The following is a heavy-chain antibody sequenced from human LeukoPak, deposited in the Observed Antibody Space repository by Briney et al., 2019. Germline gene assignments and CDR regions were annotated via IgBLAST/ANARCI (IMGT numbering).Heavy chain of an antibody. V-gene: IGHV1-69*05. Sequence: GASVKVSCKASGGTFSSYAISWVRQAPGQGLEWMGGIIPIFGTANYAQKFQGRVTITTDESTSTAYMELSSLRSEDTAVYYCASHLIMAMGYCSSTSCDAFDIWGQGTMVTVSS. D-gene: IGHD2-2*01. J-gene: IGHJ3*02. CDR1: GGTFSSYA. CDR2: IIPIFGTA. CDR3: ASHLIMAMGYCSSTSCDAFDI.